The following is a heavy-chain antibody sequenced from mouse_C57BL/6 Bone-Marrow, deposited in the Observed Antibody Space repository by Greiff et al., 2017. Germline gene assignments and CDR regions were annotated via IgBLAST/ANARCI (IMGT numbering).Heavy chain of an antibody. V-gene: IGHV1-80*01. D-gene: IGHD2-1*01. CDR2: IYPGDGDT. Sequence: QVQLKESGAELVKPGASVKISCKASGYAFSSYWMNWVKQRPGKGLEWIGQIYPGDGDTNYNGKFKGKATLTADKSSSTAYMQLSSLTSEDSAVYFCARRCGNPYYFDYWGQGTTLTVSS. CDR1: GYAFSSYW. J-gene: IGHJ2*01. CDR3: ARRCGNPYYFDY.